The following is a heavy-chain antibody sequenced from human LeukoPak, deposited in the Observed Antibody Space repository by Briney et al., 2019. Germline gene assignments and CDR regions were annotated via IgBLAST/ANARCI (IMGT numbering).Heavy chain of an antibody. CDR3: ARGCSSTSCYGSGSYNPYDY. Sequence: KPSETLSLTCTVSGGSISSHYWSWIRQPPGKGLEWIGYIYYSGSTNYNPSLKSRVTISVDTSKNQFSLKLSSVTAADTAVYYCARGCSSTSCYGSGSYNPYDYWGQGTLVTVSS. V-gene: IGHV4-59*11. CDR2: IYYSGST. D-gene: IGHD2-2*01. CDR1: GGSISSHY. J-gene: IGHJ4*02.